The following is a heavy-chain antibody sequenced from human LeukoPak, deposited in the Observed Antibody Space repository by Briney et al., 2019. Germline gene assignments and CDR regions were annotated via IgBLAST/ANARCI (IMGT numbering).Heavy chain of an antibody. V-gene: IGHV4-39*07. D-gene: IGHD3-10*01. J-gene: IGHJ4*02. Sequence: SETLPLTRPVTRCSLISSSYYWGWPRHPPGKGLEWIGSIYYSGSTYYNPSLKSRVTISVDTSKNQFSLKLSSVTAADTAVYYCASRRGGYFDYWGQGTLVTVSS. CDR1: RCSLISSSYY. CDR2: IYYSGST. CDR3: ASRRGGYFDY.